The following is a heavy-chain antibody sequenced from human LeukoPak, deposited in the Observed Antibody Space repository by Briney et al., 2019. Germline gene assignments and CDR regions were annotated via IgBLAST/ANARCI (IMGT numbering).Heavy chain of an antibody. CDR1: GGSISSGDYY. CDR3: ARTQSGDDAFDI. Sequence: SETLSLTCTVSGGSISSGDYYWSWIRQPPGKGLEWIGYIYYSGSTYYNPSLKSRVTISVDTSKNQFSLKLSSVTAADTAVYYCARTQSGDDAFDIWGQGTMVTVSS. CDR2: IYYSGST. J-gene: IGHJ3*02. D-gene: IGHD3-10*01. V-gene: IGHV4-30-4*08.